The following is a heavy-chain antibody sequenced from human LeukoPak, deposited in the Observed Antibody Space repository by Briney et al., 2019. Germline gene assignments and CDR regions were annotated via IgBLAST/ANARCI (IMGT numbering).Heavy chain of an antibody. J-gene: IGHJ6*03. CDR3: AHSVAIFGVDPRYYYYYYMDV. CDR1: GFSLSTSGVG. V-gene: IGHV2-5*02. Sequence: GPTLVKPTQTLTLTCTFSGFSLSTSGVGVGWIRQPPGKALEWLALIYWDDDKRYSPSLKSRLTITKDTSKNQVVLTMTNMDPVDTATYYCAHSVAIFGVDPRYYYYYYMDVWGKGTTVTVSS. D-gene: IGHD3-3*01. CDR2: IYWDDDK.